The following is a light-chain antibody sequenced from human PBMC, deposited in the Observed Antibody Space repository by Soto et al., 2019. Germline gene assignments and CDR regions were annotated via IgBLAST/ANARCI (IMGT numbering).Light chain of an antibody. V-gene: IGKV3-20*01. CDR2: GAS. CDR3: QQYGRR. J-gene: IGKJ1*01. Sequence: EIVLTQSPGTLSLSPGERATLACRASTSVSSSYLAWYQQKPGQAPRLLIYGASSRATGIPDRFSGSGSGTDFSLTISRLEPEDVVVYYCQQYGRRFGQGTKVVIK. CDR1: TSVSSSY.